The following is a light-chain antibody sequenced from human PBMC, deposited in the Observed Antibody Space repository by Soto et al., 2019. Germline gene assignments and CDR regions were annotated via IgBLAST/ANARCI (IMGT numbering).Light chain of an antibody. V-gene: IGLV2-11*01. CDR2: DVN. J-gene: IGLJ2*01. CDR3: CSYAGDYTLL. Sequence: QSVLTQPRSVSGSPGHSVTISCTGTSANIGAYHYVSWYQQHPGKAPQLIIYDVNKRPSGVPDRFSGSKSGDTASLTISGLQAEDESHFYCCSYAGDYTLLFGGGTKVTVL. CDR1: SANIGAYHY.